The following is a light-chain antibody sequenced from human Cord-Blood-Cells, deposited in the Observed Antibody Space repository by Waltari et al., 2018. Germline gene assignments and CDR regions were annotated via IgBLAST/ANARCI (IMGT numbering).Light chain of an antibody. Sequence: DIVMTQSPDSLAVSLGERATINCKSSQSVLYSPNNKNYLAWYQQKPGQPPKLLIYWAAPRASGVPDRFSCSGSGTDFTLTISSLQAEDVAVYYCQQYYSTPLTFGGGTKVEIK. V-gene: IGKV4-1*01. J-gene: IGKJ4*01. CDR3: QQYYSTPLT. CDR2: WAA. CDR1: QSVLYSPNNKNY.